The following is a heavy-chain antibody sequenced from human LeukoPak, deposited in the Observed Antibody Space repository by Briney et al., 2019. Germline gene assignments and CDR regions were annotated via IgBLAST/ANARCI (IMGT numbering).Heavy chain of an antibody. V-gene: IGHV4-31*03. Sequence: PSETLSLTCTVSGGSISSGGYYWSWLRQHPGTGLEWIGYIYYSGSTYYNPSLKSRVTISVDTSKNQFSLKLSSVAAADTAVYYCYGFGEFMDDFDYWGQGTLVTVSS. CDR2: IYYSGST. J-gene: IGHJ4*02. D-gene: IGHD3-10*01. CDR3: YGFGEFMDDFDY. CDR1: GGSISSGGYY.